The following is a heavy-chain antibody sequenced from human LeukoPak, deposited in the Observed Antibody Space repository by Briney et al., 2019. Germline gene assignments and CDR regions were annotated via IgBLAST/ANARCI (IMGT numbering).Heavy chain of an antibody. D-gene: IGHD5-18*01. V-gene: IGHV4-61*01. CDR2: IYYSGST. CDR1: GYSISSGYY. Sequence: SETLSLTCTVSGYSISSGYYWGWIRQPPGKGLEWIGYIYYSGSTNYNPSLKSRVTISVDTSKNQFSLKLNSVTAADTAVYFCARTTEGGYTYDYFYYYYMDVWGKGTTVTISS. CDR3: ARTTEGGYTYDYFYYYYMDV. J-gene: IGHJ6*03.